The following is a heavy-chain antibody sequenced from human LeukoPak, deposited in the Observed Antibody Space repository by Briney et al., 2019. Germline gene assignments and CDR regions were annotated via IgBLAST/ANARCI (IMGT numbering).Heavy chain of an antibody. CDR3: ARGSRSLGVTTVTRGFDY. J-gene: IGHJ4*02. CDR1: GGSISTYY. V-gene: IGHV4-59*01. CDR2: IYSSRST. D-gene: IGHD4-17*01. Sequence: SETLSLTCTVSGGSISTYYWSWIRQPPGKGLEWIGYIYSSRSTNYNPSLKSRVTMSVDTSKNQLSLKLSSVTAADTAVYYCARGSRSLGVTTVTRGFDYWGQGTLVTVSS.